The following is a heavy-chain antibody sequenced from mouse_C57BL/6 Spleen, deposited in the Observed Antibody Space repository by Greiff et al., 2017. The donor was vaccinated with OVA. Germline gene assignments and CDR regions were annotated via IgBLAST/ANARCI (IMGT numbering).Heavy chain of an antibody. CDR1: GYTFTSYW. Sequence: QVQLQQSGAELVKPGASVKMSCKASGYTFTSYWITWVKQRPGQGLEWIGDIYPGSGSTNYNEKFKSKATLTVDTSSYTAYMQLSSLTSEDSAVDCCARDPLGDGLAYWGQGTLVTVSA. D-gene: IGHD1-1*01. CDR2: IYPGSGST. J-gene: IGHJ3*01. V-gene: IGHV1-55*01. CDR3: ARDPLGDGLAY.